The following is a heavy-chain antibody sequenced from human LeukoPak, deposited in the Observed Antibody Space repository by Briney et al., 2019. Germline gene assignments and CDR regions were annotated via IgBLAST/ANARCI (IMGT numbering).Heavy chain of an antibody. CDR2: IYFSGST. CDR1: GGSLSSGGYY. Sequence: ASETPSLTRTVSGGSLSSGGYYWSWIRPHPRKGPGWIWDIYFSGSTYYNPSLKSRVTISVDTSKNQFSLKLSSVTAADTAVYYCARDSQGSGSYYNPKGSWFDPWGQGTLVTVSS. D-gene: IGHD3-10*01. V-gene: IGHV4-31*03. CDR3: ARDSQGSGSYYNPKGSWFDP. J-gene: IGHJ5*02.